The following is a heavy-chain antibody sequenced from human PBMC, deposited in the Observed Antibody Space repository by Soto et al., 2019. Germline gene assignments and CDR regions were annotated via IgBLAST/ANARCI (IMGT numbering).Heavy chain of an antibody. CDR3: ARTSSSSVGDFYYYYYGMDV. V-gene: IGHV1-69*12. J-gene: IGHJ6*02. CDR2: IIPIFGTA. Sequence: QVQLVQSGAEVKKPGSSVKVSCKASGGTFSSYAISWVRQAPGQGLEWMGGIIPIFGTANYAQKFQGRVTITADESTSTAYMELSSLRSEDTAVYYCARTSSSSVGDFYYYYYGMDVWGQGTTVTVSS. CDR1: GGTFSSYA. D-gene: IGHD6-6*01.